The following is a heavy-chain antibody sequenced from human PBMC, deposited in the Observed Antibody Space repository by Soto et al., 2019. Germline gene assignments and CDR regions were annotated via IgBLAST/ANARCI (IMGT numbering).Heavy chain of an antibody. J-gene: IGHJ5*02. CDR2: IYYSGST. CDR1: GGSISRGGYY. Sequence: PSENLALTCTVSGGSISRGGYYWSWIRQHPGKGLEWIGYIYYSGSTYYNPSLKSRVTISVDTSKNQFSLKLSSVTAADTAVYYCARVWIPRLPAAISPLSHFAPRGQGSPLTGSS. V-gene: IGHV4-31*03. CDR3: ARVWIPRLPAAISPLSHFAP. D-gene: IGHD2-2*02.